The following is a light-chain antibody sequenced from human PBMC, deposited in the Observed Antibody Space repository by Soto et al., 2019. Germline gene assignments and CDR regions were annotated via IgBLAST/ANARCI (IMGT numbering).Light chain of an antibody. CDR2: RAS. V-gene: IGKV3-20*01. J-gene: IGKJ5*01. Sequence: EILLTQSPCTLSLSPGERATLSCGASQSVSSSYLAWYQQKPGQAPSLLMYRASRRATGIPERFSGSGSGTDFTLTISRLEPEDFEVYYCQQYDSSPITFGQGTRLEIK. CDR1: QSVSSSY. CDR3: QQYDSSPIT.